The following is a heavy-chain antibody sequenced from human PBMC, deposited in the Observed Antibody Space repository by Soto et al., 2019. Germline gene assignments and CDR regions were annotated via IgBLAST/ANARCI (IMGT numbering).Heavy chain of an antibody. V-gene: IGHV1-18*01. J-gene: IGHJ6*02. D-gene: IGHD3-3*01. Sequence: ASVKVSCKASGYTFTSYGISWVRQAPGQGLEWMGWISAYNGNTNYAQKLQGRVTMTTDTSTSTAYMELRSLRSDDTAVYYCAREKGYYDFWSGYPADYYYGMDVWGQGTTVTVSS. CDR2: ISAYNGNT. CDR1: GYTFTSYG. CDR3: AREKGYYDFWSGYPADYYYGMDV.